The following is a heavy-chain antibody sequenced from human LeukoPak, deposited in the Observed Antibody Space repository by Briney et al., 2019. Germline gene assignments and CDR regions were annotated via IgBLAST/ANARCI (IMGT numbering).Heavy chain of an antibody. J-gene: IGHJ5*02. CDR2: IDYSGTT. D-gene: IGHD1-26*01. Sequence: SEALSLTCAVSGYSISRSNWWGWIRQPPGKGLEWIGYIDYSGTTYYSLSLKSRVTMSVDTTKNQFSLKLHSVSAVDTAVYYCSRYSGSQGWFDPWGQGTLVTVSS. CDR3: SRYSGSQGWFDP. CDR1: GYSISRSNW. V-gene: IGHV4-28*01.